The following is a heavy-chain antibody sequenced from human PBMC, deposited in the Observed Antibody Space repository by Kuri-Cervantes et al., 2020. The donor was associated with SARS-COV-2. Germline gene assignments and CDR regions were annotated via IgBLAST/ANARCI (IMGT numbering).Heavy chain of an antibody. CDR1: GFTFSSYW. V-gene: IGHV3-7*01. J-gene: IGHJ4*02. Sequence: GGSLRLSCAASGFTFSSYWMSWVRQAPGKGLEWVANIKQDGSEKYYVDSVKGRFTISRDNAKNSLYLQMNSLRAEGTAVYYCARDEGPFRTTDIAVAGTTDVGPPTLFDYWGQGTLVTVSS. D-gene: IGHD6-19*01. CDR2: IKQDGSEK. CDR3: ARDEGPFRTTDIAVAGTTDVGPPTLFDY.